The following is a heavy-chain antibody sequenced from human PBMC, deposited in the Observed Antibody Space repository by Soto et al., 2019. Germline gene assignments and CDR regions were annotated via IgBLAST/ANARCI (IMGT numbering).Heavy chain of an antibody. CDR1: GFKFIDYY. Sequence: EVQLVQSGAEVKKPGATVKISCKVSGFKFIDYYLYWVQQAPGKALEWMGRVDPEDGETVYSEKFQGRLTITADTSRDIAHMELSGLRSEDTAVYFCATTIAVIVAQGPMDVWGQGTTVIVSS. CDR2: VDPEDGET. CDR3: ATTIAVIVAQGPMDV. J-gene: IGHJ6*02. D-gene: IGHD2-21*01. V-gene: IGHV1-69-2*01.